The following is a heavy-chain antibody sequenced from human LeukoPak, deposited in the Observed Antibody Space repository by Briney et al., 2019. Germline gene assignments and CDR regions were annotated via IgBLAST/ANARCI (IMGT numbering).Heavy chain of an antibody. J-gene: IGHJ4*02. CDR2: IYPGDSDT. Sequence: GESLKISCKGSGYSFTTYWIGWVRQMPGKGLEWMGIIYPGDSDTRYSPSFQGQVTISADKSISTAYLQWSSLKASDTAMYYCARRSGHGWELLQWFDYWGQGTLVTVSS. V-gene: IGHV5-51*01. D-gene: IGHD1-26*01. CDR1: GYSFTTYW. CDR3: ARRSGHGWELLQWFDY.